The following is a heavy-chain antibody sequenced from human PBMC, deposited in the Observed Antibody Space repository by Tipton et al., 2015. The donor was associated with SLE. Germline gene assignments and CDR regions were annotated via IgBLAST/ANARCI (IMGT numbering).Heavy chain of an antibody. D-gene: IGHD3-22*01. V-gene: IGHV4-59*08. J-gene: IGHJ3*02. CDR2: IYYSGST. CDR3: ASSSGYIDDAFDI. Sequence: LSLTCSVSGDSISSYYWSWIRQPPGKGLEWIGYIYYSGSTNYNPSLKSRVTISVDTSKNQFSLKLSSVTAADTAVHYCASSSGYIDDAFDIWGQGTMVTVSS. CDR1: GDSISSYY.